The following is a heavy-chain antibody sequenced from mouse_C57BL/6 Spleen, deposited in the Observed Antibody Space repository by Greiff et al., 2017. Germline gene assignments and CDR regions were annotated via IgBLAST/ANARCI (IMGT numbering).Heavy chain of an antibody. J-gene: IGHJ2*01. CDR1: GYTFTSYW. V-gene: IGHV1-52*01. CDR2: IDPSDSET. D-gene: IGHD6-1*01. Sequence: QVQLQQPGAELVRPGSSVKLSCKASGYTFTSYWMHWVKQRPIQGLEWIGNIDPSDSETHYNQKFKDKATLTVDKSSSTAYMQLSSLTSEDSAVYYCARSGQLYYLDYWGQGTTLTVSS. CDR3: ARSGQLYYLDY.